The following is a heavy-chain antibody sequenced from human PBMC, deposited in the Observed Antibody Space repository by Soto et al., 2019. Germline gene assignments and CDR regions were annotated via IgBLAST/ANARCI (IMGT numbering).Heavy chain of an antibody. CDR3: ARYSGKYQGPIDY. Sequence: QVQLVESGGGVVQPGRSLRLSCAASGFTFSHYGIHWVRQAPGKGLEWLAVISYDGSNKHYADSVKGRFTVSRDNSKNTLYLQTNSLRAEDTAVSFCARYSGKYQGPIDYWGQGTLVTVSS. J-gene: IGHJ4*02. V-gene: IGHV3-30*03. CDR1: GFTFSHYG. D-gene: IGHD1-26*01. CDR2: ISYDGSNK.